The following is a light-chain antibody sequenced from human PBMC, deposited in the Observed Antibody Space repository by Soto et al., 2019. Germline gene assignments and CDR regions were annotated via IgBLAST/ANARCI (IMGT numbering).Light chain of an antibody. CDR2: DAS. CDR1: QSVIRS. J-gene: IGKJ1*01. CDR3: QQRSNWPRT. Sequence: EILLTQSPATLSLSPGERATLSCRASQSVIRSLTWYQQKPGQAPRLLIYDASNRATGIPARFSGSGSGTDFTLTISGLEPEDFAVYYCQQRSNWPRTFGQGTKVDIK. V-gene: IGKV3-11*01.